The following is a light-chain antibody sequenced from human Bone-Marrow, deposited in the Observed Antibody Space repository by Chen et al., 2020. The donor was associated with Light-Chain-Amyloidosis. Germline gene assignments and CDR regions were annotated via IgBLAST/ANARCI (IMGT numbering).Light chain of an antibody. CDR2: WAS. V-gene: IGKV4-1*01. J-gene: IGKJ1*01. CDR1: QRVLYRFHNKNH. Sequence: DIVMTQSPDSLAVSLGERATINCKSSQRVLYRFHNKNHLAWHQQKPGQPPKLLIYWASTREPVVPDQCSGSGSGTNCTLTISSLQTEVVAVYYCQQDDDIPPWTFGQGTKVKIK. CDR3: QQDDDIPPWT.